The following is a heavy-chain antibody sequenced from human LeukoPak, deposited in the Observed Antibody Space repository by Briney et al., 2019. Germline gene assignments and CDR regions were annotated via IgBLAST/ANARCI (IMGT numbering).Heavy chain of an antibody. CDR1: GYSFTSYW. CDR2: IYPGDSDT. V-gene: IGHV5-51*01. Sequence: GESLKISCKGSGYSFTSYWIGWVRQMPGRGLEWMGIIYPGDSDTRYSPSFQGQVTISADKSTSTAYLQWSSLKASDTAMYYCARQGGSSWTDFDYWGQGTLVTVSS. D-gene: IGHD6-13*01. J-gene: IGHJ4*02. CDR3: ARQGGSSWTDFDY.